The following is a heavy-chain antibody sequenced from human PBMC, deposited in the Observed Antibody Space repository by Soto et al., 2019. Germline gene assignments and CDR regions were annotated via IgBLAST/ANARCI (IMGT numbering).Heavy chain of an antibody. CDR1: GFTFSSYW. CDR3: ARDAYSSSWSPYYYYGMDV. D-gene: IGHD6-13*01. CDR2: IKQDGSEK. Sequence: EVQLVESGGGLVQPGGSLRLSCAASGFTFSSYWMSWVRQAPGKGLEWVANIKQDGSEKYYVDSVKGRFTISRDNAKNSLYLQMNSLRAEDTAVYYCARDAYSSSWSPYYYYGMDVWGQGTTVTVSS. V-gene: IGHV3-7*01. J-gene: IGHJ6*02.